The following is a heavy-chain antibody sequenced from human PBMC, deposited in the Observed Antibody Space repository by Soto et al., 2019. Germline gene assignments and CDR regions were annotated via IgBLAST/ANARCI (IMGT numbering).Heavy chain of an antibody. J-gene: IGHJ5*02. CDR3: ARHKGPARHDSHWFDP. CDR2: IYYGGYT. V-gene: IGHV4-39*01. CDR1: GGTIIISSYY. Sequence: QLQLQESGPGLVKPSETLSLTCTVSGGTIIISSYYWGWVRQPPGKGLEWIGSIYYGGYTHYNPSLLSRVTISVDRSKNQFALRLNSVPAADTAVYYGARHKGPARHDSHWFDPWGQGTLVTVSS. D-gene: IGHD6-6*01.